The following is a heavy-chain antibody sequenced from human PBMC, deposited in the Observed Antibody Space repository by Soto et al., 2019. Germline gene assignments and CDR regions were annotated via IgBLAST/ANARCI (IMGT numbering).Heavy chain of an antibody. CDR1: GFTFSSYG. CDR2: IWYDGSNK. J-gene: IGHJ4*02. Sequence: QVPLVESGGGVVQPGRSLRLSCAASGFTFSSYGMHWVRQAPGKGLEWVAVIWYDGSNKYYADSVKGRFTISRDNSKNTLYLQMNSLRAEDTAVYYCARDRAIVLKWFGELLFDYWGQGTLVTVSS. CDR3: ARDRAIVLKWFGELLFDY. V-gene: IGHV3-33*01. D-gene: IGHD3-10*01.